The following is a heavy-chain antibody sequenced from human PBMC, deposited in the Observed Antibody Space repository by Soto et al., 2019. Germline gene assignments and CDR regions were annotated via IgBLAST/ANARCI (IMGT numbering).Heavy chain of an antibody. CDR2: VGPSGDT. Sequence: SETLSPTCAVSVGPLSEYNWSWIRQSPGTGLEWIGEVGPSGDTNYNPSLKSRVTISLDTSENQFSLKLSSVTAADTAVYYCARREYSSSWYEGGGWFDPWGQGTLVTVSS. J-gene: IGHJ5*02. D-gene: IGHD6-13*01. CDR3: ARREYSSSWYEGGGWFDP. CDR1: VGPLSEYN. V-gene: IGHV4-34*01.